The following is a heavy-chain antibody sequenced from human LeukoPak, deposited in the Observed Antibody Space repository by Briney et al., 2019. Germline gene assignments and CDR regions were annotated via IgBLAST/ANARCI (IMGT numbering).Heavy chain of an antibody. CDR3: TKDDAYSSWYACDI. CDR2: ISYDGNHK. V-gene: IGHV3-30*18. J-gene: IGHJ3*02. D-gene: IGHD6-13*01. Sequence: GGSLRLSCAASGFTFSDYGMHWVRQAPGKGLEWVAVISYDGNHKYYTDSVKGRFTISRDNSKNTLYLQMSSLRAEDTAVYYCTKDDAYSSWYACDIWGQGTMVTVSS. CDR1: GFTFSDYG.